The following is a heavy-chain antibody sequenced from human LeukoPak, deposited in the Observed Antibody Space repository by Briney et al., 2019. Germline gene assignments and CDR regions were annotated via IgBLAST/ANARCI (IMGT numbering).Heavy chain of an antibody. Sequence: SETLSLTCTVSGGSISSYYWSWIRQPPGKGLEWIGYIYYSGSTNYNPSLKSRVTISVDTSTNQFSLKLSSVTAADTAVYYCAGQTYSIAVAGTGGSVDYWGQGTLVTVSS. J-gene: IGHJ4*02. CDR2: IYYSGST. V-gene: IGHV4-59*01. CDR3: AGQTYSIAVAGTGGSVDY. D-gene: IGHD6-19*01. CDR1: GGSISSYY.